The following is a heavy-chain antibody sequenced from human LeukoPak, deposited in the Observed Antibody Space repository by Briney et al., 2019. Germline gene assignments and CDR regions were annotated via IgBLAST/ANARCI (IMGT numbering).Heavy chain of an antibody. CDR3: ASGAGSESGY. CDR1: GSTSSRNF. CDR2: INQDRREK. J-gene: IGHJ4*02. V-gene: IGHV3-7*01. Sequence: GGSLRLSCAVSGSTSSRNFMSGVRQTPEKGREGVADINQDRREKNYVDSVKGRFTISRDNAKNSLFLQMNSLRAEDTAIYYCASGAGSESGYWGQGTLVTVSS. D-gene: IGHD1-26*01.